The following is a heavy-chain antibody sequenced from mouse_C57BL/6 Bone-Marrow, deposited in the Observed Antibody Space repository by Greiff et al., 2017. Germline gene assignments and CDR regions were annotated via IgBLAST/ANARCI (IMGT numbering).Heavy chain of an antibody. D-gene: IGHD1-1*01. J-gene: IGHJ3*01. CDR2: FYPGCGSI. CDR3: ARHEDLHYAPGGFAY. Sequence: QVQLQQSGAELVKPGASVKLSCKASGYTFTEYTIHWVKQRPGQGLEWIGWFYPGCGSIKYNQKFKDKATLTADKSSSTAYLALSTLTSEDAAVYVGARHEDLHYAPGGFAYWGQGTLVTVSA. CDR1: GYTFTEYT. V-gene: IGHV1-62-2*01.